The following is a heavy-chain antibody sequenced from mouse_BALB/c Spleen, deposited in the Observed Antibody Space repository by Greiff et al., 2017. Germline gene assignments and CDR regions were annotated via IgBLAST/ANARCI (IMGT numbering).Heavy chain of an antibody. CDR1: GFSLTSYG. Sequence: VQLQQSGPGLVQPSQSLSITCTVSGFSLTSYGVHWVRQSPGKGLEWLGVIWSGGSTDYNAAFISRLSISKDNSKSQVFFKMNSLQANDTAIYYCARKDYGNYGDAMDYWGQGTSVTVSS. CDR2: IWSGGST. CDR3: ARKDYGNYGDAMDY. J-gene: IGHJ4*01. D-gene: IGHD2-1*01. V-gene: IGHV2-2*02.